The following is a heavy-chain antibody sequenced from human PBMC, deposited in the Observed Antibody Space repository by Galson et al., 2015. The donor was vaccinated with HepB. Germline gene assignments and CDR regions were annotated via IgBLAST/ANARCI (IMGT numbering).Heavy chain of an antibody. J-gene: IGHJ4*02. D-gene: IGHD3-22*01. V-gene: IGHV1-69*13. CDR3: ARGSYYYDSSGHYYGY. CDR1: GGTFSSYA. CDR2: IIPIFGIA. Sequence: SVKVSCKASGGTFSSYAISWVRQAPGQGLEWMGGIIPIFGIANYAQKFQGRVTITADESTSTAYMELSSLRSEDTAVYYCARGSYYYDSSGHYYGYWGQGTLVTVSS.